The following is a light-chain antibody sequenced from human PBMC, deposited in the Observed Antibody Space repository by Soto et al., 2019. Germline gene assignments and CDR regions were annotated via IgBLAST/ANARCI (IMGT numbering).Light chain of an antibody. Sequence: EIVMTQSPATLSVFLGERATLSCRASQSVSSNLAWYQQKPGQAPRLLIYDTSTRATGIPARFSGSGSGTEFTLNISSLQSEDFAVYYCQQYNNWPPLTFGGGTKVEIK. J-gene: IGKJ4*01. CDR3: QQYNNWPPLT. CDR1: QSVSSN. CDR2: DTS. V-gene: IGKV3D-15*01.